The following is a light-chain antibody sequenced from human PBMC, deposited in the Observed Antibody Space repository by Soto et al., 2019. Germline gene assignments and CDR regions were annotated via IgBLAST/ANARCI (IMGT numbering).Light chain of an antibody. CDR3: HQYNFWPT. V-gene: IGKV3-15*01. CDR1: QSVSSN. CDR2: GTS. J-gene: IGKJ1*01. Sequence: EIVMTQSPATLSVSPGERATLCCRASQSVSSNLAWYQQKPGQSPRLLIYGTSTRATGIPARFSGSGSGTEFTLTISSLQSEDFALYYCHQYNFWPTFGQGTKVDIK.